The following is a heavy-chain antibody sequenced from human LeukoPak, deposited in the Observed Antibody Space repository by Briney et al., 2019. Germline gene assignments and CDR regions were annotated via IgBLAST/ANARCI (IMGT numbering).Heavy chain of an antibody. CDR3: ARHRTLYSGSYLFRP. D-gene: IGHD1-26*01. J-gene: IGHJ5*02. Sequence: PSETLSLTCAVYGGSFSGYYWSWIRQPPGKGLEWIGEINHSGSTNYNPSLKSRVTISVDTSKNQFSLKLSSVTAADTAVYYCARHRTLYSGSYLFRPWGQGTLVTVSS. CDR2: INHSGST. V-gene: IGHV4-34*01. CDR1: GGSFSGYY.